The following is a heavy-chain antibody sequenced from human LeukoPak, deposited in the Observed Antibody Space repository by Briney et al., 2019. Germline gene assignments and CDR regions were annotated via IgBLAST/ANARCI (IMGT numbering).Heavy chain of an antibody. CDR1: GFTFSSYG. Sequence: PGGSLRLSCAASGFTFSSYGMHWVRQAPGKGLEWVAVVSYDGGNKYYADSVKGRFTISRDNSKNTLYMQMNSLRAEDTAVYYCAKDLGYTSGSYYFDSWGQGTLVTVSS. D-gene: IGHD5-18*01. V-gene: IGHV3-30*18. CDR3: AKDLGYTSGSYYFDS. CDR2: VSYDGGNK. J-gene: IGHJ4*02.